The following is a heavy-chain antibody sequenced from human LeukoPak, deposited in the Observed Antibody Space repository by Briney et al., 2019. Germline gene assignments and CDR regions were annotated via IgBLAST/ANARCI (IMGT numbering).Heavy chain of an antibody. CDR1: GFTFSSYE. CDR2: ISSSGSTI. D-gene: IGHD6-19*01. Sequence: PGGSLRLSCAASGFTFSSYEMNWVRQAPGKGLEWVSYISSSGSTIYYADSVKGRFTISRDNAKNSLYLQMNSLRAEDTAVYYCARDVNGSGWYFLVDYWGQGTLVTVSS. V-gene: IGHV3-48*03. J-gene: IGHJ4*02. CDR3: ARDVNGSGWYFLVDY.